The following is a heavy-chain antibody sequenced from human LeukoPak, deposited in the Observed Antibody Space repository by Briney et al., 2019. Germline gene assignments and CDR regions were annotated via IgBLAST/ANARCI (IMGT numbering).Heavy chain of an antibody. J-gene: IGHJ4*02. CDR2: VSAGGDAT. Sequence: GGSLRLSCAASGFTVSSNYMSWVRQAPGKGLEWVSGVSAGGDATFYADYVKGRFTISRDNAKNTLYLQMNSLSAEDTGLYYCVRDPRGDGSSTFGYWGQGTLVTVSS. D-gene: IGHD1-26*01. V-gene: IGHV3-23*01. CDR3: VRDPRGDGSSTFGY. CDR1: GFTVSSNY.